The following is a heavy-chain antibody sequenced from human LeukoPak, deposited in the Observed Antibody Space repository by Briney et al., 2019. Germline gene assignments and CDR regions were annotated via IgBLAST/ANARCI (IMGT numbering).Heavy chain of an antibody. CDR2: ISNNGGYT. Sequence: GGSLRLSCAASGFTFSSSAMSWVRQAPGKGLEWVSAISNNGGYTYYADSVQGRFTISRDNSKSTLCLQMNSLRADDTAIYYCAKGGRDNSYSASDYWGQGTLVTVSS. CDR3: AKGGRDNSYSASDY. J-gene: IGHJ4*02. V-gene: IGHV3-23*01. D-gene: IGHD2-21*01. CDR1: GFTFSSSA.